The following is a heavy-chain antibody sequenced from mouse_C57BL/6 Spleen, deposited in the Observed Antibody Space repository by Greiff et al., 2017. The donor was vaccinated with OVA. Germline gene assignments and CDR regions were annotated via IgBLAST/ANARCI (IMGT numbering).Heavy chain of an antibody. D-gene: IGHD3-2*02. CDR3: AREDSSGYVAY. J-gene: IGHJ3*01. CDR1: GYTFTSYW. Sequence: VQLQQPGAELVRPGSSVKLSCKASGYTFTSYWMHWVKQRPIQGLEWIGNIDPSDSETHYNQKFKDKATLTVDKSSSTAYMQLSSLTSEDSAVYYCAREDSSGYVAYWGQGTLVTVSA. CDR2: IDPSDSET. V-gene: IGHV1-52*01.